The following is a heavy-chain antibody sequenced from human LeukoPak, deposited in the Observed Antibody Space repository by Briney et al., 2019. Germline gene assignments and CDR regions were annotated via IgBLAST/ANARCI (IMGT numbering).Heavy chain of an antibody. CDR2: ISYDGSNK. V-gene: IGHV3-30-3*01. CDR1: GFTFSSYA. CDR3: ARVYETNGYLY. Sequence: PGRSLRLSCAASGFTFSSYAMHWVRQAPGKGLEWVAVISYDGSNKYYADSAKGRFTISRDNSKNTLYLQMNSLRVEDTAVYYCARVYETNGYLYWGQGSLVTVSS. J-gene: IGHJ4*02. D-gene: IGHD3-22*01.